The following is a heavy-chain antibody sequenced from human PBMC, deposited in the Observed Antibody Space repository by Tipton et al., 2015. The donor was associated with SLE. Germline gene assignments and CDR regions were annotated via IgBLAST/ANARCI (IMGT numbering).Heavy chain of an antibody. CDR3: ARDSKWFRYFDY. V-gene: IGHV4-31*03. J-gene: IGHJ4*02. CDR2: IYYSGST. CDR1: GGSISSGGYY. Sequence: TLSLTCTVSGGSISSGGYYWSWIRQHPGKGLEWIGYIYYSGSTYYNPSLKSRVTISVDTSKNQFSLKLSSVTAADTAVYYCARDSKWFRYFDYWGQGTLVTVSS. D-gene: IGHD3-22*01.